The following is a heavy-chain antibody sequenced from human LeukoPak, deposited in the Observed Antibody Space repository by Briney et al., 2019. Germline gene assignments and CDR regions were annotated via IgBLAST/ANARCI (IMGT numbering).Heavy chain of an antibody. CDR3: ARGKGIVATGHYYGMDV. V-gene: IGHV1-69*13. CDR2: IIPIFGTA. Sequence: SVKVSCKASGGTFSSYAISWVRQAPGQGLEWMGGIIPIFGTANYAQKFQGRVTITADESTSTAYMELSSLRSEDTAVYYCARGKGIVATGHYYGMDVWGQGTTATVSS. J-gene: IGHJ6*02. CDR1: GGTFSSYA. D-gene: IGHD2-15*01.